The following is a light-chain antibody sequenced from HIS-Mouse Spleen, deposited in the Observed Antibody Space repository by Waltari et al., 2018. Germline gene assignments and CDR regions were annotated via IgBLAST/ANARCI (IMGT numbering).Light chain of an antibody. V-gene: IGLV3-10*01. CDR1: ALPKKY. CDR3: YSTDSSGNHRV. Sequence: SYELTQPPSVSVSPGQTARITCSGAALPKKYAYLYPQKSGQAPVLVIYEASKRPSGIPERFSGSSSGTMATLTISGAQVEDEADYYCYSTDSSGNHRVFGGGTKLTVL. CDR2: EAS. J-gene: IGLJ2*01.